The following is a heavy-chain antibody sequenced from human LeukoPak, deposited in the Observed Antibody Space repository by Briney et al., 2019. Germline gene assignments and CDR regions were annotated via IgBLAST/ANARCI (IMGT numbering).Heavy chain of an antibody. V-gene: IGHV4-38-2*02. CDR1: GYSISSGYY. D-gene: IGHD1-7*01. CDR2: IYHSGST. J-gene: IGHJ4*02. Sequence: SETLSLTCTVSGYSISSGYYWGWIRQPPGKGLEWIGSIYHSGSTYYDPSLKSRVTISVDTSKNQFSLKLSSVTAADTAVYYCARVYNWNSSGLGAPRDWGRGTQVTVSS. CDR3: ARVYNWNSSGLGAPRD.